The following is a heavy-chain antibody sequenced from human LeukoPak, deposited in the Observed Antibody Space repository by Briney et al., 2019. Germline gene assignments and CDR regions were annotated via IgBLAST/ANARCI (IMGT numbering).Heavy chain of an antibody. CDR1: GFTFNHYG. J-gene: IGHJ4*02. D-gene: IGHD4-11*01. Sequence: GGSLRLSCAATGFTFNHYGMHWVRQAPGNGLEWVAVIWSDGTNRYYTGSVKGRFTISRVDSRNTVYLQMNTLRPEDTGMYYCARDAQRGFDYSNSLQYWGQGTPVTVST. CDR2: IWSDGTNR. V-gene: IGHV3-33*01. CDR3: ARDAQRGFDYSNSLQY.